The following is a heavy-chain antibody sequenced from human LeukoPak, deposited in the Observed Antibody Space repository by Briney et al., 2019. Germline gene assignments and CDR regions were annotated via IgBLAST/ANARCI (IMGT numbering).Heavy chain of an antibody. CDR3: VRYYYDRSGFPFFDY. CDR2: INPNSGGT. CDR1: GYTFTGYY. J-gene: IGHJ4*02. V-gene: IGHV1-2*02. Sequence: ASVKVSCKASGYTFTGYYMHWVRQAPGQGLEWMGWINPNSGGTNYAQKFQGRVTMTRDTSISTAYMELSRLRSDDTALYHCVRYYYDRSGFPFFDYWGQGTLVTVSS. D-gene: IGHD3-22*01.